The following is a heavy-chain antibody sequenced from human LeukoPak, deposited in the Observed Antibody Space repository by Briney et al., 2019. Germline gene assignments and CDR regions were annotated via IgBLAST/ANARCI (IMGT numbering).Heavy chain of an antibody. CDR3: ARILIGAKQLVLTNYYYYMDV. D-gene: IGHD6-13*01. CDR2: IYTSGST. Sequence: PSETLSLTCTVSGGSISSYYWSWIRRPAGKGLEWIGRIYTSGSTNYNPSLKSRVTMSVDTSKNQFSLKLSSVTAADTAVYYCARILIGAKQLVLTNYYYYMDVWGKGTTVTVSS. J-gene: IGHJ6*03. CDR1: GGSISSYY. V-gene: IGHV4-4*07.